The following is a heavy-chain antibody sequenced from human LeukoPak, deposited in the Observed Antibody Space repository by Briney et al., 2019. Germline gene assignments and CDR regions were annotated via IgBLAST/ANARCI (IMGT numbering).Heavy chain of an antibody. D-gene: IGHD2-21*01. CDR2: ISSSTSNI. V-gene: IGHV3-48*01. CDR1: GFIFNSYG. Sequence: GGSLRLSCTGSGFIFNSYGINWVRQAPGKGLEWVAYISSSTSNIFYADSVKGRFTISRDHAKDSMLLQMNSLRVEDTALYFCARDGVMAETPFYFDSWGQGALVTVSS. J-gene: IGHJ4*02. CDR3: ARDGVMAETPFYFDS.